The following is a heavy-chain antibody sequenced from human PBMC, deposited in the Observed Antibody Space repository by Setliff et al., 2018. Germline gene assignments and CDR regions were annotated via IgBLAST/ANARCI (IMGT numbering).Heavy chain of an antibody. Sequence: SETLSLTCTVSGGSISSTTYYWGWIRQAPGKGLEWIGSISYSGSTYYSPSLRSRLAISVDTSKNQFSLKLSSVTAADTAVYYCARGVIWFDPWGQGTLVTVSS. CDR1: GGSISSTTYY. J-gene: IGHJ5*02. CDR2: ISYSGST. CDR3: ARGVIWFDP. V-gene: IGHV4-39*07.